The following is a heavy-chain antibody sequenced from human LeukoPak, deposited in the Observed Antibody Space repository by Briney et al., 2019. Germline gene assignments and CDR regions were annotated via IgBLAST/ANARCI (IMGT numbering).Heavy chain of an antibody. V-gene: IGHV4-59*08. D-gene: IGHD2-2*01. CDR3: AKKIRSHCRSPSCPTTYYYYMDV. J-gene: IGHJ6*03. CDR1: GGSISSYY. Sequence: SETLSLTCTVSGGSISSYYWSWIRQPPGKGLEWIGYIYYSGSTNYNPSLKSRVTISVDTSKNQFSLKLSSVTAADTAVYYCAKKIRSHCRSPSCPTTYYYYMDVWGKGPRSPSP. CDR2: IYYSGST.